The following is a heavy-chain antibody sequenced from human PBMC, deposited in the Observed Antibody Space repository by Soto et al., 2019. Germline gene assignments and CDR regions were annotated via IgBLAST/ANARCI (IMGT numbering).Heavy chain of an antibody. J-gene: IGHJ4*02. D-gene: IGHD3-16*01. V-gene: IGHV1-2*02. CDR2: LNPNSGDT. CDR1: GYTLTGYY. CDR3: TRWGARWGSYNY. Sequence: QVQLVQSGAEVKKPGASVKVSCKASGYTLTGYYMHWVRQAPGQGLEWMGWLNPNSGDTKYAQKVQGRVTMTRDTSISTAYMELSRLRSDDTAVYYCTRWGARWGSYNYWGQGTLVTVSS.